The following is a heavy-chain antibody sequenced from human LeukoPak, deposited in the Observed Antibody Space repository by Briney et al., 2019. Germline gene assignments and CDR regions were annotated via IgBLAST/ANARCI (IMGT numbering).Heavy chain of an antibody. Sequence: GGSLRLSCAASGFTFSSDNMNWVRQPPGKGLEWVSSISSSSTYIYYADSVKGRFTISRDNAKNSLFLQMNSLRADDTAVYYCARANGSYYYFDYWGQGTLVTVSS. CDR1: GFTFSSDN. V-gene: IGHV3-21*01. D-gene: IGHD1-26*01. CDR2: ISSSSTYI. J-gene: IGHJ4*02. CDR3: ARANGSYYYFDY.